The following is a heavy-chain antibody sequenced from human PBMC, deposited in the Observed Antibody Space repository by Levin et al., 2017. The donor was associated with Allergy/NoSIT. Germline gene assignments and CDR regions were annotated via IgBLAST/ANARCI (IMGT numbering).Heavy chain of an antibody. V-gene: IGHV4-31*03. CDR2: IYYTGST. CDR1: GGSISSGGYY. CDR3: ARGRQQLNY. D-gene: IGHD6-13*01. J-gene: IGHJ4*02. Sequence: LRLSCSVSGGSISSGGYYWSWIRQHPGKGLEWIGYIYYTGSTNYNPSLKSRVTISADTSKNQFSLKLSSVTAADTAVYYCARGRQQLNYWGQGTLVTVSS.